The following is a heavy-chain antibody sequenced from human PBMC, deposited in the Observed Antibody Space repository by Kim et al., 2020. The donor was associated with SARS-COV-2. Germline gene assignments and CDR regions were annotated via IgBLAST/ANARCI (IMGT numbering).Heavy chain of an antibody. Sequence: GGSLRLSCAASGFTFSDYYMSWIRQAPGKGLEWVSYISSSGSTIYYADSVKGRFTISRDNAKNSLYLQMNSLRAEDTAVYYCARGLRLGELSLLGKYNWFDPWGQGTLVTVSS. CDR2: ISSSGSTI. J-gene: IGHJ5*02. CDR3: ARGLRLGELSLLGKYNWFDP. CDR1: GFTFSDYY. V-gene: IGHV3-11*01. D-gene: IGHD3-16*02.